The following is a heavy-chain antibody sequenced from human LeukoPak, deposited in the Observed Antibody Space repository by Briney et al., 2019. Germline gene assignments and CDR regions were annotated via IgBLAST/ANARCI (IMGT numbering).Heavy chain of an antibody. J-gene: IGHJ4*02. CDR3: ARDRAAAGTRDIDY. CDR1: GYTFTSYG. V-gene: IGHV1-18*01. D-gene: IGHD6-13*01. CDR2: ISAYNGNT. Sequence: ASVKVSCKASGYTFTSYGISWVRQAPGQGLEWMGWISAYNGNTNYAQKLQGRVTMTTDTSTSTAYMELRSLRSDDTAVCYCARDRAAAGTRDIDYWGQGTLVTVSS.